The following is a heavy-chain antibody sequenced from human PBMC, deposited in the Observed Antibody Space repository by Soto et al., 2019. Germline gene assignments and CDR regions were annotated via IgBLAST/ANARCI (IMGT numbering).Heavy chain of an antibody. CDR1: GFTFSSYA. J-gene: IGHJ4*02. CDR2: FSGSGGST. Sequence: SLRLSCAASGFTFSSYAMIWVRQAPGKGLEWVSTFSGSGGSTSYADSVKGRFTISRDNSNNTLSLQMNSLRAEDTAVYYCVKGSGYGSGTYYKRYYFDYWGQGALVTVSS. D-gene: IGHD3-10*01. CDR3: VKGSGYGSGTYYKRYYFDY. V-gene: IGHV3-23*01.